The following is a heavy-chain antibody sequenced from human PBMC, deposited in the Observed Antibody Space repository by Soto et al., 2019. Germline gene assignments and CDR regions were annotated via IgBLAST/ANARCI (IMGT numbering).Heavy chain of an antibody. CDR1: GFTFRNYA. CDR2: ISESGSGT. V-gene: IGHV3-23*01. CDR3: VKDWAMGGPQHL. Sequence: EVQLLESGGGLVQPGGSLRLSCAASGFTFRNYAMSWVRQTPGKGLEWVSGISESGSGTYYSNSARGRFAVSRDNSKGTLYLQMNGLEVGYTAIYYCVKDWAMGGPQHLWGHGTLVTVSS. D-gene: IGHD2-8*01. J-gene: IGHJ5*02.